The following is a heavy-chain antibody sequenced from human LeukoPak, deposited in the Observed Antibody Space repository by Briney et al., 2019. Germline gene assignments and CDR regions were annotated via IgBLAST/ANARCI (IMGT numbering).Heavy chain of an antibody. CDR3: ARFYGIAAGGQDAFDI. J-gene: IGHJ3*02. Sequence: ASVKVSCKASGYTLTGYYMHWVRQAPGQGLEWMGWINPNSGGANYAQKFQGRVTMARDTSISTAYMELSRLRSDDAAVYYCARFYGIAAGGQDAFDIWGQGTLVTVSS. D-gene: IGHD6-13*01. CDR1: GYTLTGYY. V-gene: IGHV1-2*02. CDR2: INPNSGGA.